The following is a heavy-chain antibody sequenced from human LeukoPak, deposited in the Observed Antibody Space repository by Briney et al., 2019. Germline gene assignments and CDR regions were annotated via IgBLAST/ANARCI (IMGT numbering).Heavy chain of an antibody. Sequence: GGSLRLSCEASVFTFSSYAMSCVRQAPGKGGEWVSGISGSGGSTYYAHSVRGRVTISRDNSKNTLYLQMNSLRADDKAVYCCAKDLKVRGVFEYWGQGTLVTVSS. V-gene: IGHV3-23*01. CDR2: ISGSGGST. CDR3: AKDLKVRGVFEY. D-gene: IGHD3-10*01. J-gene: IGHJ4*02. CDR1: VFTFSSYA.